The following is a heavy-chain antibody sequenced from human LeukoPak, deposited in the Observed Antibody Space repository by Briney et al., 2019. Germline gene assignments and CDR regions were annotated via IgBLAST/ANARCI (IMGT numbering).Heavy chain of an antibody. Sequence: GGSLRLSCAASGFTFDDYAMHWVRQAPGKGLEWVSLISGDGGSTYYADSVKGRFTISRDNSKNSLYLQMSSLRTEGTALYYCAKDITLLSYSRGNPEGEIWGQGTLVTVSS. CDR1: GFTFDDYA. D-gene: IGHD6-19*01. CDR3: AKDITLLSYSRGNPEGEI. V-gene: IGHV3-43*02. J-gene: IGHJ4*02. CDR2: ISGDGGST.